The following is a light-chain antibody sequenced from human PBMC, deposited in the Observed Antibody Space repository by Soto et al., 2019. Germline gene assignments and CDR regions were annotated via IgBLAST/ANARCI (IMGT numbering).Light chain of an antibody. CDR3: QQYNNCPPRYT. Sequence: EIVMTQSPATLSVSPGERATLSCRASQSVSSNLAWYQQKPGQPPRLLIYGASTTATGIPARFSGSGSGTECTLTISRLQSEDFAVYYCQQYNNCPPRYTFGQGTKLELK. J-gene: IGKJ2*01. V-gene: IGKV3-15*01. CDR1: QSVSSN. CDR2: GAS.